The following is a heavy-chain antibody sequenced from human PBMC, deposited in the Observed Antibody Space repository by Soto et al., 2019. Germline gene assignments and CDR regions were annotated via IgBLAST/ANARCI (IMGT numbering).Heavy chain of an antibody. CDR1: GYTFTSYG. Sequence: GASVKVSCKASGYTFTSYGISWVRQAPGQGLEWMGWISAYNGNTNYAQKLQGRVTMTTDTSTSTAYMELRSLRSDDTAVYYCARGSNYYDSSGSPPGFDPWGQGTLVTVSS. J-gene: IGHJ5*02. V-gene: IGHV1-18*01. CDR3: ARGSNYYDSSGSPPGFDP. D-gene: IGHD3-22*01. CDR2: ISAYNGNT.